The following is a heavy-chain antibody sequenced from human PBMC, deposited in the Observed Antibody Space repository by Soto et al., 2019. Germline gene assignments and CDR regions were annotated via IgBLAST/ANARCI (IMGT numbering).Heavy chain of an antibody. Sequence: SVKVSFKASSLTFTSSAVQWVREARGQRREWIGWIVVGSGNTNYAQKFQERVTITRDMSTSTAYMELSSLRSEDTAVYYCAAGNYYDSSGYYFDYYYYYGMDVWGQGTTVTVSS. D-gene: IGHD3-22*01. CDR2: IVVGSGNT. CDR1: SLTFTSSA. CDR3: AAGNYYDSSGYYFDYYYYYGMDV. J-gene: IGHJ6*02. V-gene: IGHV1-58*01.